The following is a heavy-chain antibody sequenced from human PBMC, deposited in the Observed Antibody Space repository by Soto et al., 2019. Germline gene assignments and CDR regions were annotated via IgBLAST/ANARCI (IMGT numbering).Heavy chain of an antibody. Sequence: ASVKVSCKASGYALTSYYMHWVRQAPGQGLEWMGRINASSGNTSYAQKFQGRVTMTRDTSTSTAYMELSSLRSDDTAVYYCARSYDYGDERFDYWGQGTLVTVSS. V-gene: IGHV1-46*01. J-gene: IGHJ4*02. CDR2: INASSGNT. CDR1: GYALTSYY. D-gene: IGHD4-17*01. CDR3: ARSYDYGDERFDY.